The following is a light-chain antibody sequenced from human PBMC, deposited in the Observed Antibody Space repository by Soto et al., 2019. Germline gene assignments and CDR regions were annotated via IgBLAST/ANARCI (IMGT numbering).Light chain of an antibody. V-gene: IGKV1-12*01. Sequence: DIQMTQSPSFVSASVGDRVTITCRASQGVSSWVAWYQQKPGKAPRLLIYTTSTLPNAAPSRFSGSGSGTYFTLTISSLQPEYFATYYCQQANSFPLTFGGGTKVEIK. J-gene: IGKJ4*01. CDR2: TTS. CDR1: QGVSSW. CDR3: QQANSFPLT.